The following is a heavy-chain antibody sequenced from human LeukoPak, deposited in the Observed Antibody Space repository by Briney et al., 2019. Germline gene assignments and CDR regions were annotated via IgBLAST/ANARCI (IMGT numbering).Heavy chain of an antibody. V-gene: IGHV5-51*01. CDR2: IYPGDSDT. CDR3: ARRRGLAAAAGDY. CDR1: GYSFTTYW. D-gene: IGHD6-13*01. Sequence: GESLKISCKGSGYSFTTYWIGWVRQMPGKGLEWMGIIYPGDSDTRYSPSFQGQVAISADKSISTAYLQWSSLKASDTAMYYCARRRGLAAAAGDYWGQGTLVTVSS. J-gene: IGHJ4*02.